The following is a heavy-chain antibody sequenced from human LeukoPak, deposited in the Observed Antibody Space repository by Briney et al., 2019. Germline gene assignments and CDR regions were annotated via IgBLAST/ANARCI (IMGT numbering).Heavy chain of an antibody. J-gene: IGHJ4*02. Sequence: GSLRLSCAASGFTVSSNYMSWVRQAPGKGLEWVSSISSSSSYIYYADSVKGRFTISRDNAKNSLYLQMNSLRAEDTAVYYCARDRWEPLTVFDYWGQGTLVTVSS. CDR3: ARDRWEPLTVFDY. D-gene: IGHD1-26*01. CDR2: ISSSSSYI. CDR1: GFTVSSNY. V-gene: IGHV3-21*01.